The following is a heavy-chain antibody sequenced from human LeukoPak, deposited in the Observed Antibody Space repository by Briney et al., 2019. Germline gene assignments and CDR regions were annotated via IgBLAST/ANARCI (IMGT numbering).Heavy chain of an antibody. J-gene: IGHJ4*02. V-gene: IGHV3-30*04. Sequence: PGRSLRLSCAASGFTFNNYAMHWVRQAPGKGLEWVTVISYDGNNKYYADSVKGRFTISRDNSKNTLYLQMNSLRVEDTSVYHCARDEGFHGSGSNWGQGTLVTVSS. CDR1: GFTFNNYA. CDR2: ISYDGNNK. D-gene: IGHD3-10*01. CDR3: ARDEGFHGSGSN.